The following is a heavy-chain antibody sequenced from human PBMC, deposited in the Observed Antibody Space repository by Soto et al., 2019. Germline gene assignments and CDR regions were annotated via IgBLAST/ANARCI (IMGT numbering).Heavy chain of an antibody. CDR2: ISYDGSNK. CDR3: ARPLWRDDYNWGYFDL. V-gene: IGHV3-30-3*01. Sequence: GGSLRLSCAASGFTFSSYAMHWVRQAPGRGLEWVAVISYDGSNKYYADSVKGRFTISRDNSKNTLFLQMNSLRAEDTAVYYCARPLWRDDYNWGYFDLWGRGTLVTVSS. J-gene: IGHJ2*01. CDR1: GFTFSSYA. D-gene: IGHD4-4*01.